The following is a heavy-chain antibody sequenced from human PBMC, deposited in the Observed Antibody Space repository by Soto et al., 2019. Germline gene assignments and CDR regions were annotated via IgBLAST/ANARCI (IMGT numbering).Heavy chain of an antibody. D-gene: IGHD3-10*01. V-gene: IGHV3-7*01. CDR2: IKQDGSEK. J-gene: IGHJ4*02. CDR3: ARDGAYGSGSYYHFDY. Sequence: GESLKISCAASGFTFSSYWMSWVRQAPGKGLEWVANIKQDGSEKYYVDSVKGRFTISRDNAKNSLYLQMNSLRAEDTAVYYCARDGAYGSGSYYHFDYWGQGTLVTVSS. CDR1: GFTFSSYW.